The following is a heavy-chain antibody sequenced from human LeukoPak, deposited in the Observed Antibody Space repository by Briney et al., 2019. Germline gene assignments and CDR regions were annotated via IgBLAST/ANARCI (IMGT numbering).Heavy chain of an antibody. CDR1: GFTFSNHI. Sequence: PGGSLRLSCAASGFTFSNHIMHWVRQAPGKGLEWVSFIRFDGTNRHYVDSVKGRFTISRDNPNNMLYLQMNSLKFDGTAVYYCARDAYHSGDLDQWGEGTLVLVSS. CDR2: IRFDGTNR. V-gene: IGHV3-30*02. D-gene: IGHD3/OR15-3a*01. J-gene: IGHJ4*02. CDR3: ARDAYHSGDLDQ.